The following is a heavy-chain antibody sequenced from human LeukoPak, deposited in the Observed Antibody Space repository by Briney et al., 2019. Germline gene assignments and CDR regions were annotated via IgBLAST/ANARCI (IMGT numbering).Heavy chain of an antibody. CDR2: ISSSGSTI. CDR3: ARDAERWLRNWFDP. D-gene: IGHD4-23*01. V-gene: IGHV3-11*01. CDR1: GFTFSDYY. J-gene: IGHJ5*02. Sequence: GGSLRLSCAASGFTFSDYYMSWIRQAPGKGLEWVSYISSSGSTIYYADSVKGRFTISRDNAKNSLYLQMSGLRAEDTAVYYCARDAERWLRNWFDPWGQGTLVTVSS.